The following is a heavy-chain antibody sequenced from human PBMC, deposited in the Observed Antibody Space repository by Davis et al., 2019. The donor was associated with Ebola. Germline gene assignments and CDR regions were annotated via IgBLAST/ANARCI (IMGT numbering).Heavy chain of an antibody. V-gene: IGHV4-30-4*07. CDR1: GGSISSGGYS. J-gene: IGHJ4*02. CDR2: VYSSGST. Sequence: MPSETLSLTCAVSGGSISSGGYSWSWIRQPPGKRLEWTGFVYSSGSTYYNPSLESRLTMSVDTSKNQFSLKLSSVTAADTAVYYCARGDSYYDPSGYYAGPEAPDHWGQGTLVSVSS. D-gene: IGHD3-22*01. CDR3: ARGDSYYDPSGYYAGPEAPDH.